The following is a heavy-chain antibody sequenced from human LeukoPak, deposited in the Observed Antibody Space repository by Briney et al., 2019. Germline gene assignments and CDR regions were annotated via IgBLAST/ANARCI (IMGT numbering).Heavy chain of an antibody. Sequence: GGSLRLSCAASGFTFSNYEMHWVRQAPGKGLEWVSYISSSGSDIYYADSVKGRFTISRDNAKNSLYLHMNSPRAEDTAVYYCARVHGSGTYYNRDFDYWGQGTLVTVSS. CDR2: ISSSGSDI. CDR3: ARVHGSGTYYNRDFDY. CDR1: GFTFSNYE. D-gene: IGHD3-10*01. V-gene: IGHV3-48*03. J-gene: IGHJ4*02.